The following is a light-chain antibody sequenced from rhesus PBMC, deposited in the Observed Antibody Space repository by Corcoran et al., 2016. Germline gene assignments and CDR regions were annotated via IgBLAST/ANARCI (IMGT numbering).Light chain of an antibody. J-gene: IGKJ1*01. CDR3: LKSSNWPRT. CDR2: GAS. V-gene: IGKV3-24*04. Sequence: EIVMTQSPATLALSPGERATLSCRASQSVSSYLAWYQQKPGQAPSLLICGASSRATGIPDRFIGSGSVTELPLTISSLEPEDVGVYVCLKSSNWPRTFGQGTKVEIK. CDR1: QSVSSY.